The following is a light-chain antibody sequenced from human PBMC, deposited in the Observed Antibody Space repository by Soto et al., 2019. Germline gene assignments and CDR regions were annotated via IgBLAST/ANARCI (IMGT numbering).Light chain of an antibody. CDR2: EVT. CDR1: SSDVGHYDR. V-gene: IGLV2-18*02. Sequence: QSALTQPPSVSGSPGQSVTISCTGTSSDVGHYDRVSWYQHPPGTAPKLMIYEVTNRPSGVPDRFSGSKSGNTASLTISGLQAEDEADYYCSSYTTSRTDVFGAGTKLAVL. J-gene: IGLJ1*01. CDR3: SSYTTSRTDV.